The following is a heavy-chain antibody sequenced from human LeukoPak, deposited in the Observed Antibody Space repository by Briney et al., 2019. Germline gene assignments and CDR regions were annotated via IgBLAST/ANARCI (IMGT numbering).Heavy chain of an antibody. V-gene: IGHV3-30*18. CDR2: ISHDVVNK. CDR3: AKGVDRDYDSSGSLGFYY. CDR1: GFAFSTYA. J-gene: IGHJ4*02. D-gene: IGHD3-22*01. Sequence: GGSLRFCCAASGFAFSTYAMHWVRQAPGKGLEWVAVISHDVVNKYYADSVKGRFTISRDFSKNTLDLLMNSLRAEDTAVYYCAKGVDRDYDSSGSLGFYYWSQGTLVTVSS.